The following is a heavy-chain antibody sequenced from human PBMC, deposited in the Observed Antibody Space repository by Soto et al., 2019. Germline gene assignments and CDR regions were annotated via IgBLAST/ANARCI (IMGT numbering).Heavy chain of an antibody. V-gene: IGHV3-11*06. CDR2: ISSSSSYI. J-gene: IGHJ3*02. Sequence: QVQLVESGGGLVKPGGSLRLSCAASGFTFRDYYMTWIRQAPGKGLEWVSYISSSSSYIYYADSVKGRFTISRDNAKNSLYLQMNSLRAEDTAVYYCATDIVVVTAIPIAFDIWGQGTMVTVSS. CDR3: ATDIVVVTAIPIAFDI. D-gene: IGHD2-21*02. CDR1: GFTFRDYY.